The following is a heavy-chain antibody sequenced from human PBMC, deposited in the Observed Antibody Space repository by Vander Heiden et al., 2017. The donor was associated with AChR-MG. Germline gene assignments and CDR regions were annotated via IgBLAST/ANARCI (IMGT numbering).Heavy chain of an antibody. Sequence: EVQLVESGGGLVKPGGSLSLSCAASGFTFSSYSMNWVRQAPGKGLEWVSSISSSSSYIYYADSVKGRFTISRDNAKNSLYLQMNSLRAEDTAVYYCASIAAAGTYWGQGTLVTVSS. D-gene: IGHD6-13*01. CDR3: ASIAAAGTY. J-gene: IGHJ4*02. CDR1: GFTFSSYS. CDR2: ISSSSSYI. V-gene: IGHV3-21*01.